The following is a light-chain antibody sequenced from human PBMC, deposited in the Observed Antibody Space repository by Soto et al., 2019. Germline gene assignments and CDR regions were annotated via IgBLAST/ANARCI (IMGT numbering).Light chain of an antibody. Sequence: EIVLSQSPGTLSLSPGERATLSCRASQRVADTYLAWYQQKPGQAPRLLIYGASRRATGIPERFSGSGSETDFTLSIITLEPEDFAVYHCQHYGSSPPVTFGQGTRVELK. V-gene: IGKV3-20*01. J-gene: IGKJ1*01. CDR2: GAS. CDR1: QRVADTY. CDR3: QHYGSSPPVT.